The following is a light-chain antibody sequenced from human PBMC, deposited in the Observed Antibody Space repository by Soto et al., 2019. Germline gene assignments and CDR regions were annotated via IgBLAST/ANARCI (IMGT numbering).Light chain of an antibody. V-gene: IGKV3-15*01. Sequence: VVNKTPATLSRVGGESGSRSSPASQSISSNLAWYQQKPGQAPRLLIYGASTRATGIPARFTGSGSGTEFSLTSSSLQSDDFAAYYSQLYNNWPLTIGGGTKVDIK. J-gene: IGKJ4*01. CDR3: QLYNNWPLT. CDR2: GAS. CDR1: QSISSN.